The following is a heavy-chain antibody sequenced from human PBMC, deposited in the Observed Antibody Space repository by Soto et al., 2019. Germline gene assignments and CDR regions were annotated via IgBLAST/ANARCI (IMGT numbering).Heavy chain of an antibody. CDR2: VNQDGSNK. Sequence: GGSLRLSCAASGLTFSSFWMSWVRQAPGKGPEWVASVNQDGSNKQYVDSVKGRFTISRDNAENSLYLQMNSLRAEDKAVYYCARDYRADWGPGTLVTVSS. D-gene: IGHD1-26*01. J-gene: IGHJ4*02. CDR1: GLTFSSFW. CDR3: ARDYRAD. V-gene: IGHV3-7*01.